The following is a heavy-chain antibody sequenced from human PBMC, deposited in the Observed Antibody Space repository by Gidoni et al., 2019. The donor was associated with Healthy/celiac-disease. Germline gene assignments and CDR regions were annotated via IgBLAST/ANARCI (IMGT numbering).Heavy chain of an antibody. J-gene: IGHJ3*02. V-gene: IGHV3-74*01. Sequence: EVQLVESGGGLVQPGGSLRLSCAASGFTFSSYWMHWVRQAPGKGLVWVSRINSDVSSTSYADSVKGRFTISRDNAKNTLYLQMNSLRAEDTAVYYCARVYYDFWSGYYRGAFDIWGQGTMVTVSS. D-gene: IGHD3-3*01. CDR2: INSDVSST. CDR3: ARVYYDFWSGYYRGAFDI. CDR1: GFTFSSYW.